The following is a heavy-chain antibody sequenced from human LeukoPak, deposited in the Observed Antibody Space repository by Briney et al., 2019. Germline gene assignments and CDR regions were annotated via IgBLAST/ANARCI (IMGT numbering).Heavy chain of an antibody. D-gene: IGHD7-27*01. CDR2: IYYSGST. Sequence: SETLSLTCTVSGGSISSSSYYWGWIRQPPGTGLEWIGSIYYSGSTYYNPSLKSRVTISVDTSKNQFSLKLSSVTAADTAVYYCARQKLGLYAFDIWGQGTMVTVSS. CDR1: GGSISSSSYY. J-gene: IGHJ3*02. V-gene: IGHV4-39*01. CDR3: ARQKLGLYAFDI.